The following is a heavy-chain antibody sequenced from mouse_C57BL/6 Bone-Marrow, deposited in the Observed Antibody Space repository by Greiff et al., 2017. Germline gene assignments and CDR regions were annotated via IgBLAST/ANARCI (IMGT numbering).Heavy chain of an antibody. Sequence: EVQLVESGPGLVKPSQSLSLTCSVTGYSITSGYYWNWIRQFPGNKLEWMGYISYDGSNNYNPSLKNRISLTRDTSKNQFFLKLNSVTTEDTATYYCARDESYYYGHWYFDVWGTGTTVTVSS. CDR3: ARDESYYYGHWYFDV. J-gene: IGHJ1*03. D-gene: IGHD1-1*01. V-gene: IGHV3-6*01. CDR2: ISYDGSN. CDR1: GYSITSGYY.